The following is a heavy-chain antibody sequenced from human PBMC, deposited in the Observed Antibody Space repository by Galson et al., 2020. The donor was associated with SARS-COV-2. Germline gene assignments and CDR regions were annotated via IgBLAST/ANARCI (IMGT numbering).Heavy chain of an antibody. J-gene: IGHJ5*02. CDR1: GGTFSNYA. D-gene: IGHD3-22*01. Sequence: SVTVSCQASGGTFSNYAIRSVRPAPGQRLAWVGGIIPFLGTPKYAQKFQDRVTITTDESTSTAYMELNSLKSDDTAVYYCARCHAHYDNSGYLTGWFDPWGQGSLVTVSS. CDR3: ARCHAHYDNSGYLTGWFDP. V-gene: IGHV1-69*05. CDR2: IIPFLGTP.